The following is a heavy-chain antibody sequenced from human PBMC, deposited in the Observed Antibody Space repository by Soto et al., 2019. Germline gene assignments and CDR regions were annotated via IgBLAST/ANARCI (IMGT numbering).Heavy chain of an antibody. J-gene: IGHJ6*02. D-gene: IGHD3-3*01. CDR2: INPSGGST. CDR3: ARERYYDFWSGYYPRANYGMDV. Sequence: ASVKVSCKASGYTFTSYYMHWVRQAPGQGLEWMGIINPSGGSTSYAQKFQGRVTMTRDTSTSTVYMELSSLRSEDTAVYYCARERYYDFWSGYYPRANYGMDVWGQGTTVTVSS. V-gene: IGHV1-46*01. CDR1: GYTFTSYY.